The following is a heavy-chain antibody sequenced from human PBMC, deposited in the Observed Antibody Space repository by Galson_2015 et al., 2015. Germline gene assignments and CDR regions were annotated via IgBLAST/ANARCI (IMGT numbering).Heavy chain of an antibody. D-gene: IGHD3-22*01. V-gene: IGHV1-46*01. Sequence: SVKVSCKASGYTFTSYYMHWVRQAPGQGLEWMGIINPSGGSTSYAQKFQGRVTMTRDTSTSTVYMELSSLRSEDTAVYYCARDRGYYYDSSGYSAVGIGIGALWYFDLWGRGTLVTVSS. CDR3: ARDRGYYYDSSGYSAVGIGIGALWYFDL. J-gene: IGHJ2*01. CDR1: GYTFTSYY. CDR2: INPSGGST.